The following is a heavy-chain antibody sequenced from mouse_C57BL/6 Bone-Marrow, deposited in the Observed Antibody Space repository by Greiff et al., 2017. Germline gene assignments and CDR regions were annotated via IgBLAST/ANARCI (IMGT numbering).Heavy chain of an antibody. D-gene: IGHD3-2*02. CDR1: GYTFTSYW. CDR2: IHPNSGST. Sequence: QVQLQQPGAELVKPGASVKLSCKASGYTFTSYWMHWVKQRPGQGLEWIGMIHPNSGSTNYNEKFKSKATLTVDKSSSTAYMQLRSLTSEDSAVYYCASARLRFFFFAYWGQGTLVTVSA. J-gene: IGHJ3*01. V-gene: IGHV1-64*01. CDR3: ASARLRFFFFAY.